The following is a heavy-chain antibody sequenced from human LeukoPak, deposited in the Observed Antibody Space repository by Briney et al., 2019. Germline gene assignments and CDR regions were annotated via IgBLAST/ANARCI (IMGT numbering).Heavy chain of an antibody. CDR3: ARGTKGDAFDI. J-gene: IGHJ3*02. CDR1: VDTFCRYA. Sequence: GSSVKVSCEASVDTFCRYAISCVTDAPGRGRESVGRLIPILGVANYAQKFQCRVTITADKSTSTAYMELSSLRSEGTAVYYCARGTKGDAFDIWGEGTMVTVSS. D-gene: IGHD3-3*01. V-gene: IGHV1-69*04. CDR2: LIPILGVA.